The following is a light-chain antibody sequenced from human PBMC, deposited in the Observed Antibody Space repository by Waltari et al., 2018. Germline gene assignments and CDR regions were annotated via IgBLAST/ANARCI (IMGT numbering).Light chain of an antibody. V-gene: IGLV2-14*02. J-gene: IGLJ3*02. Sequence: QSALTQPASVSGSPGQSITISCTWASSDVGRCNLVPWYQQHPGKAPKLIIYEATKRPSGVSDRFSGSKSGYTASLTISGLQADDEADYYCCSYTSSSTPRLFGGGTKLTVL. CDR3: CSYTSSSTPRL. CDR1: SSDVGRCNL. CDR2: EAT.